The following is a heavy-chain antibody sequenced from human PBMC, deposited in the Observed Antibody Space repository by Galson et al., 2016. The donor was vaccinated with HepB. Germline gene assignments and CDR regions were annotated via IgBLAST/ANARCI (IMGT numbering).Heavy chain of an antibody. CDR1: GSTFSDYY. Sequence: SLRLSCAASGSTFSDYYMSWIRQAPGKGLEWLSYISSSRRTIHYADSVKGRFTISRDNAKNSLYLQMDSLRAEDTAVYYCARDGDTAMLTANYYFDYWGQGTLVTVSS. CDR3: ARDGDTAMLTANYYFDY. D-gene: IGHD5-18*01. CDR2: ISSSRRTI. V-gene: IGHV3-11*04. J-gene: IGHJ4*02.